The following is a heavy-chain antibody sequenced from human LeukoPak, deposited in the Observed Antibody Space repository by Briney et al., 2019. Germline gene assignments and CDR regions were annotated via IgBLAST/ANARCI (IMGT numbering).Heavy chain of an antibody. CDR2: IYYSGST. V-gene: IGHV4-59*01. CDR3: AKYYGSGTYYFDY. Sequence: PSETLSLTCTVSGGSISSYYWSWLRQPPGKGLEWIGYIYYSGSTNYNPSLKSRVTISVDTSKNQFSLKLSSVTAADTAVYYCAKYYGSGTYYFDYWGQGTLVTVSS. J-gene: IGHJ4*02. D-gene: IGHD3-10*01. CDR1: GGSISSYY.